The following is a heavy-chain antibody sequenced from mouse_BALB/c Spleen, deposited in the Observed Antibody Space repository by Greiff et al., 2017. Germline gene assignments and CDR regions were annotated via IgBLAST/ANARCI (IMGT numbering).Heavy chain of an antibody. CDR2: IYPGDGDT. V-gene: IGHV1-82*01. Sequence: QVQLQQSGPELVKPGASVKISCKASGYAFSSSWMNWVKQRPGQGLEWIGRIYPGDGDTNYNGKFKGKATLTADKSSSTAYMQLSSLTSVDSAVYFCARGGDYGYAMDYWGQGTSVTVSS. CDR1: GYAFSSSW. CDR3: ARGGDYGYAMDY. D-gene: IGHD2-13*01. J-gene: IGHJ4*01.